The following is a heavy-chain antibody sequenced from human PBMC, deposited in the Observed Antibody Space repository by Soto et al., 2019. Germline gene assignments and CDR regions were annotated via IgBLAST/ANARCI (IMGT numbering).Heavy chain of an antibody. D-gene: IGHD6-19*01. V-gene: IGHV1-18*04. Sequence: ALVKVSCKASGYTFTSYGISWVRQAPGQGLEWMGWISAYNGNTNYAQKLQGRVTMTTDTSASTAYMELRSLRSDDTAVYYCARTLYSSGWHGYYFDYWGQGTLVTVSS. CDR3: ARTLYSSGWHGYYFDY. CDR2: ISAYNGNT. J-gene: IGHJ4*02. CDR1: GYTFTSYG.